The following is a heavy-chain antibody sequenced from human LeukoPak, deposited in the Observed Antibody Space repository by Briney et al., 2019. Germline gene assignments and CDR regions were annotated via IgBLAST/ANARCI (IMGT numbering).Heavy chain of an antibody. D-gene: IGHD1-26*01. Sequence: GGSLRLSCAASGFTFSSHAMSWVRQAPGKGLEWVSAISDRGDNKQYTDSVKGRLTISRDNTKNTLYLQMNSLRAEDTAVYYCAGDRATSYFDYWGQGALVTISS. CDR1: GFTFSSHA. V-gene: IGHV3-23*01. CDR3: AGDRATSYFDY. CDR2: ISDRGDNK. J-gene: IGHJ4*02.